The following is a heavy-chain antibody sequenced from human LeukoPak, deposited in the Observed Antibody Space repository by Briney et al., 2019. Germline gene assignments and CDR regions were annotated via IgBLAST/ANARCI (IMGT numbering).Heavy chain of an antibody. D-gene: IGHD2-15*01. J-gene: IGHJ4*02. Sequence: GGSLRLSCAASGFTFSNAWMSWVRQAPGKGLEWVGRIKSKTDGGTTDYAARVKGSFTSSRDDSKNTLYLQMNSLKTEDTAVYYCTTSLYCSGGSCYSIDYWGQGTLVTVSS. V-gene: IGHV3-15*01. CDR2: IKSKTDGGTT. CDR1: GFTFSNAW. CDR3: TTSLYCSGGSCYSIDY.